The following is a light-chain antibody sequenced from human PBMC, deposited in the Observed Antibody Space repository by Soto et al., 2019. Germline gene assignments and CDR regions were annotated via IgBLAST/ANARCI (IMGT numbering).Light chain of an antibody. Sequence: QTVVTQEPSFSVSPGGTVTLTCGLNSDSVSTTYFPSWYQQTPGQAPRTLIYSTNTRSSGVPDRFSGSILGNKAALTITGAQADDESDYYCVLYMGSDSWVFGGGTKVTVL. CDR1: SDSVSTTYF. CDR3: VLYMGSDSWV. J-gene: IGLJ3*02. V-gene: IGLV8-61*01. CDR2: STN.